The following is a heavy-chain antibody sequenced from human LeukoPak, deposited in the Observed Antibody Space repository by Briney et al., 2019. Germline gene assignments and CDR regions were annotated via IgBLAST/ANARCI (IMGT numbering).Heavy chain of an antibody. CDR2: IYYSRST. D-gene: IGHD3-3*01. J-gene: IGHJ6*03. CDR3: ARGAPDFWNVYYMDV. CDR1: GGSISSGGYY. V-gene: IGHV4-31*03. Sequence: SETLSLTCTVSGGSISSGGYYWSWIRQHPGKGLELIEYIYYSRSTYYNPSLKSRVTISVDTSKNQFSLKLSSVTAADTAVYYCARGAPDFWNVYYMDVWGKGTTVSVSS.